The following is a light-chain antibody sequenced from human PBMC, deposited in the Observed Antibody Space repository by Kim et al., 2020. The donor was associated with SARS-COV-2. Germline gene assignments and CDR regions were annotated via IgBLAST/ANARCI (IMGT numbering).Light chain of an antibody. Sequence: VSPGQTASITCSGDKLGHKYACWYQQKPGQSPVLVIYQDSKRTSGIPERFSGSNSGNTATLTISGTQAMDEADYYCQAWDSSTWVFGGGTQLTVL. CDR2: QDS. CDR3: QAWDSSTWV. CDR1: KLGHKY. J-gene: IGLJ3*02. V-gene: IGLV3-1*01.